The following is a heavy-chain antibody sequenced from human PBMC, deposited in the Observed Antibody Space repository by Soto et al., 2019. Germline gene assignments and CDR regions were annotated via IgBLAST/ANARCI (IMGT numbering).Heavy chain of an antibody. CDR3: ARHPPPGYYYDSSGYYGYFQH. D-gene: IGHD3-22*01. V-gene: IGHV3-23*01. CDR1: GFTFWTYA. CDR2: ISGTGGGT. J-gene: IGHJ1*01. Sequence: GGSLRLSCAASGFTFWTYAMSWVRQAPGKGLKWVSVISGTGGGTSYADSVKGRFTISRDNSKNTLYLQMNSLGVEDTAVYYCARHPPPGYYYDSSGYYGYFQHWGQGTPVTVSS.